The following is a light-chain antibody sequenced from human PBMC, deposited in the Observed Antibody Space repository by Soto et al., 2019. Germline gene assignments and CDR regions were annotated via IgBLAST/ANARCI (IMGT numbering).Light chain of an antibody. CDR2: EVS. CDR3: SSYAYAASTNLV. Sequence: QSALTQPPSASGSPGQSVTISCTATSGDVGSYNYVSWYQQHPGRAPKLMIYEVSKRPSGVPDRFSGSKSGNTASLTVSGLQAEDEADSYCSSYAYAASTNLVFGGGTKLTVL. J-gene: IGLJ2*01. CDR1: SGDVGSYNY. V-gene: IGLV2-8*01.